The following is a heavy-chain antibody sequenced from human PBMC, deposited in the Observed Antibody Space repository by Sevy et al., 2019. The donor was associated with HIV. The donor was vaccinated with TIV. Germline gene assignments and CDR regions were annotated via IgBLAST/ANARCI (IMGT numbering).Heavy chain of an antibody. CDR3: SRDRGSGIYYTGDFDS. V-gene: IGHV3-23*01. CDR2: ISISGGDT. J-gene: IGHJ4*02. CDR1: GFTFSTYA. D-gene: IGHD3-10*01. Sequence: GGSLRLSCAASGFTFSTYAMTWVRQATGKGLEWVSVISISGGDTYYADSVKGRFTISRDNSKNTLYLQMNSLRAEDTAVYYCSRDRGSGIYYTGDFDSWGQGTLVTVSS.